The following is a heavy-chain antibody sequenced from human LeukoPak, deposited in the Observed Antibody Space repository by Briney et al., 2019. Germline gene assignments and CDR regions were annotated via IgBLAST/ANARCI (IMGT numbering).Heavy chain of an antibody. Sequence: GGSLRLSCAASGFTLSRSWMSWVRQAAGKGLERVDNISQDGSEKNYVGSVKGRFTITRDNAKNSLYLQMTSLRADDRAVYYCSRAYQPDDWGQGTMVTVSS. CDR3: SRAYQPDD. CDR2: ISQDGSEK. CDR1: GFTLSRSW. J-gene: IGHJ4*02. D-gene: IGHD1-14*01. V-gene: IGHV3-7*05.